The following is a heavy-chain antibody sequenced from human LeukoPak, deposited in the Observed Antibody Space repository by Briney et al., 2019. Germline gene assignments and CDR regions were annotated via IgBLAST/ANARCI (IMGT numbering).Heavy chain of an antibody. CDR1: GFTFSSYS. CDR2: ISSSSSYI. D-gene: IGHD6-13*01. J-gene: IGHJ4*02. V-gene: IGHV3-21*05. CDR3: AREGVIAAAGIAIDY. Sequence: GGSLRLSCAASGFTFSSYSMNWVRQAPGKGLEGVSYISSSSSYIYYADSVKGRFTISRDNAKNSLYPQMNSLRAEDTAVYYCAREGVIAAAGIAIDYWGQGTLVTVSS.